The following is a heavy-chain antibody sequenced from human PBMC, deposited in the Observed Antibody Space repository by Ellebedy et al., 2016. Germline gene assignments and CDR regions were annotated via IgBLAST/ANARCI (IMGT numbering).Heavy chain of an antibody. V-gene: IGHV1-3*01. J-gene: IGHJ4*02. Sequence: ASVKVSCKASGYIFTSYPMHWVRQAPGQRLEWMGWINAGNGNTKYSQKFQGRVTITRDTSASTASMELSSLRSEDTAVYYCARGFGRGYSGDGFGYWGQGTLVTVSS. D-gene: IGHD5-12*01. CDR1: GYIFTSYP. CDR2: INAGNGNT. CDR3: ARGFGRGYSGDGFGY.